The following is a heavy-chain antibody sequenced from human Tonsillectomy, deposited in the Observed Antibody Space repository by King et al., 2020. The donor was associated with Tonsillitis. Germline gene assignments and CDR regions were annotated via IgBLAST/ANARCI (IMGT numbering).Heavy chain of an antibody. J-gene: IGHJ2*01. V-gene: IGHV4-59*01. CDR2: IYYSGST. Sequence: QLQESGPGLVKPSETLSLTCTVSGGSISSYYWSWIRQSPGKGLEWIGNIYYSGSTNYNPSLKSRVTISVDTSKNQFSLKLSSVTAADTAVYYYARLKGLYWYFDLWGRGTLVTVSS. CDR3: ARLKGLYWYFDL. CDR1: GGSISSYY.